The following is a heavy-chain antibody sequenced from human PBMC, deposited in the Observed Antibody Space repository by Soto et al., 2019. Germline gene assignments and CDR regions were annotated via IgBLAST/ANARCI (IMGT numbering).Heavy chain of an antibody. CDR1: GCTVSSYA. V-gene: IGHV3-30-3*01. CDR3: ARDRGSSWYDFAYYYYGMDV. CDR2: ISEGGSNK. J-gene: IGHJ6*02. D-gene: IGHD6-13*01. Sequence: SEGSLRLSGAASGCTVSSYAMHWVRQAPGKGLGWLAVISEGGSNKYYADSVKGRFTISRDNSKNTLYLQMNSLRAEDTAVYYCARDRGSSWYDFAYYYYGMDVWGQGTTVTVSS.